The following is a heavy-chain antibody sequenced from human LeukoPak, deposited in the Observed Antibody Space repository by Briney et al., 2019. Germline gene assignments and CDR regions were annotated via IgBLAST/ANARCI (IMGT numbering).Heavy chain of an antibody. CDR2: IYYSGPT. D-gene: IGHD2-15*01. Sequence: SETLSLTCTVSGYSISSGYYWGWIRQPPGKGLEWIGSIYYSGPTYYNPSLKSRVTISIDTSKNQFSLKLSSVTAADTAVYYCARGTVGYCSGGSCQGWFDPWGQGTLVTVSS. V-gene: IGHV4-38-2*02. J-gene: IGHJ5*02. CDR3: ARGTVGYCSGGSCQGWFDP. CDR1: GYSISSGYY.